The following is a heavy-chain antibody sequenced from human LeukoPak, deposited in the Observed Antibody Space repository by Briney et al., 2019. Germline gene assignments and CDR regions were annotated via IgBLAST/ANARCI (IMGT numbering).Heavy chain of an antibody. CDR2: IYYTGSI. V-gene: IGHV4-28*05. CDR1: GSSIASLNW. CDR3: ARAPTIFGVVIYHISQPPDY. D-gene: IGHD3-3*01. J-gene: IGHJ4*02. Sequence: SETLSLTCSVSGSSIASLNWWGWIRQPPGKGLEWIGYIYYTGSIYYNPSLKSRVTISVDTSKNQFSLKLSSVTAADTAVYYCARAPTIFGVVIYHISQPPDYWGQGTLVTVSS.